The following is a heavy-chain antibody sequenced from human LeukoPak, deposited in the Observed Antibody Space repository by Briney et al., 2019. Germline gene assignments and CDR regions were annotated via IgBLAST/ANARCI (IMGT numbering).Heavy chain of an antibody. CDR1: GFTFSSYA. CDR3: AKVSGYTSGWYVDFDC. D-gene: IGHD6-19*01. CDR2: ISGSGGST. V-gene: IGHV3-23*01. Sequence: GGSLRLSCAASGFTFSSYAMSWVRQAPGKGLEWVSAISGSGGSTYYADSVKGRFTISRDNSKNTLYLQMNSLRAEDTAVYYCAKVSGYTSGWYVDFDCWGQGSLVTVSS. J-gene: IGHJ4*02.